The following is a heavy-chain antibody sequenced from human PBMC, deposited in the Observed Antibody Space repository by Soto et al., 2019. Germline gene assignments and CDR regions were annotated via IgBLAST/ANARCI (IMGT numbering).Heavy chain of an antibody. CDR2: IYYSGST. J-gene: IGHJ6*02. Sequence: SETLSLTCTVSGGSISSYYWSWIRQPPGKGLEWIGYIYYSGSTNYNPSLKRRVTISVDTSKNQFSLKLSSVTAADTAVYYCARYGYYDFWSGYYTSYYYYGMDVWGQGTTVTVSS. CDR1: GGSISSYY. D-gene: IGHD3-3*01. CDR3: ARYGYYDFWSGYYTSYYYYGMDV. V-gene: IGHV4-59*01.